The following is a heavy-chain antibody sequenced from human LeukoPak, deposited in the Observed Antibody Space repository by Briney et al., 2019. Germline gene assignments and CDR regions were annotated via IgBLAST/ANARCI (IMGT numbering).Heavy chain of an antibody. CDR2: IYSGGST. V-gene: IGHV3-53*01. Sequence: GGSLRLSCTVSGFTVSSDSMSWVRQAPGKGLEWVSFIYSGGSTHYSDSVKGRFTISRDNSKITLYLQMNSLRAEDTAVYYCARRAGAYSHPYDYWGQGTLVTVSS. CDR1: GFTVSSDS. CDR3: ARRAGAYSHPYDY. D-gene: IGHD4/OR15-4a*01. J-gene: IGHJ4*02.